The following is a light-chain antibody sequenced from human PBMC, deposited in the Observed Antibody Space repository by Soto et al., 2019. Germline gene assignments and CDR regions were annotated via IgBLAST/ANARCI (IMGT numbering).Light chain of an antibody. CDR1: QSVSRY. Sequence: EIVLTQSPATLSLSPGERATLSCRASQSVSRYLAWYQQKPGQAPRLLTYDASNRATGIPARFSGSGSGTDFTLTISSLEPEDFAVYYCQQRSNWPPGIFTFGPGTKVDIK. CDR2: DAS. CDR3: QQRSNWPPGIFT. J-gene: IGKJ3*01. V-gene: IGKV3-11*01.